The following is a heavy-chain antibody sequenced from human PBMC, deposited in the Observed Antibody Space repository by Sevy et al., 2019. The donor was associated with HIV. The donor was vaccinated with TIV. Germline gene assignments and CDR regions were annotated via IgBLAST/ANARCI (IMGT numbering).Heavy chain of an antibody. CDR3: ARRYSGYTLDAFDI. J-gene: IGHJ3*02. D-gene: IGHD5-12*01. CDR1: GGSISSSSYY. V-gene: IGHV4-39*01. Sequence: SETLSLTCTVSGGSISSSSYYWGWIRQPPGKGLQWIGSIYYSGSTYYNPSLKSRVTISVDTSKNQFSLKLSSVTAAYTAVYYCARRYSGYTLDAFDIWGQGTMVTVSS. CDR2: IYYSGST.